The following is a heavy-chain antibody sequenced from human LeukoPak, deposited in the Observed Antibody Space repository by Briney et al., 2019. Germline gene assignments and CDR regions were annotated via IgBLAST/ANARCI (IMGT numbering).Heavy chain of an antibody. CDR1: GFTFNNHW. CDR2: IKQDGSEK. J-gene: IGHJ4*02. CDR3: ARDELWTVVEPALDY. D-gene: IGHD2-2*01. Sequence: GGSLRLSCAASGFTFNNHWMCWIRQAPGKGLEWVANIKQDGSEKFYVDSVKGRFTISRDNAKNSLYLQMNSLRAEDTAVYYCARDELWTVVEPALDYWGQGTLVTVSS. V-gene: IGHV3-7*01.